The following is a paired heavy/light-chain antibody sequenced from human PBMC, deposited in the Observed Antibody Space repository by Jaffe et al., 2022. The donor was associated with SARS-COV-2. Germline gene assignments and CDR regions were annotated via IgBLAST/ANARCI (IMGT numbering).Light chain of an antibody. CDR2: WAS. J-gene: IGKJ2*01. Sequence: DIVMTQSPDSLAVSLGERATINCKSSQSVLYDFNNKNYLGWYQQKPGQPPKLLIYWASTRESGVPDRFSGSGSGTDFTLTISSLQAEDVAVYSCQQYFTTPYTFGQGTKLEI. V-gene: IGKV4-1*01. CDR3: QQYFTTPYT. CDR1: QSVLYDFNNKNY.
Heavy chain of an antibody. CDR2: IYYSGST. CDR3: ARQVYDVLTGYYSHFDS. V-gene: IGHV4-61*08. CDR1: GGSVSSGGSN. Sequence: QVQLQESGPGLVKPSETLSLTCTVSGGSVSSGGSNWSWIRRPPGKGLEWIGYIYYSGSTSYNPSLQSRVTISVDTSENQFSLDLRSVTPADTAIYYCARQVYDVLTGYYSHFDSWGQGTLVTVSS. J-gene: IGHJ4*02. D-gene: IGHD3-9*01.